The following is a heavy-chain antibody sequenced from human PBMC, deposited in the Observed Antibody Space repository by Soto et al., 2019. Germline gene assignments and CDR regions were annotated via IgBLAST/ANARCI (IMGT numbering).Heavy chain of an antibody. CDR1: GYTFTSYY. CDR3: ARDPGNELVVPAAMLAFDI. V-gene: IGHV1-46*01. Sequence: VASVKVSCKASGYTFTSYYMHWVRQAPGQGLEWMGIINPSGGSTSYAQKFQGRVTMTRDTSTSTAYMELSSLRSEDTAVYYCARDPGNELVVPAAMLAFDIWGQGTMVTVSS. CDR2: INPSGGST. D-gene: IGHD2-2*01. J-gene: IGHJ3*02.